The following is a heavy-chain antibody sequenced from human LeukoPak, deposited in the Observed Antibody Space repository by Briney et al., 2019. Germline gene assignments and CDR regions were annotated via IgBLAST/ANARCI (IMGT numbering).Heavy chain of an antibody. D-gene: IGHD5-24*01. Sequence: PSETPSLTCTVSGGSISGYYWSWIRQPPGKGLEWIGYVYYTGSTNFNPSLKSRVTMSLDTSRNQFSPKLTSLTAADTAVYYCARGAMATTPFFDYWGQGTLVTVSS. CDR3: ARGAMATTPFFDY. V-gene: IGHV4-59*01. CDR2: VYYTGST. J-gene: IGHJ4*02. CDR1: GGSISGYY.